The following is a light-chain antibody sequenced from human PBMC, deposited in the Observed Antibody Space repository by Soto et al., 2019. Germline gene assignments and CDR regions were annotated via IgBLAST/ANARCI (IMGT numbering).Light chain of an antibody. Sequence: DIRVTQTPCTLSFSPGERATLSCRASQSVSSSYLAWYQQKPGQAPGLLIYGASSRATGIPDRFSGSGSGTDFTLTISRLARNDFAVYYCQKYGNFSTVGQGSKV. J-gene: IGKJ1*01. CDR3: QKYGNFST. V-gene: IGKV3-20*01. CDR2: GAS. CDR1: QSVSSSY.